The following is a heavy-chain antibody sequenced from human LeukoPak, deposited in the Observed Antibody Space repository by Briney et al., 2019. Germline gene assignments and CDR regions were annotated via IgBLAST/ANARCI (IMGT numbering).Heavy chain of an antibody. Sequence: PSETLSLTCTVSGGSISSYYWSWIRQPPGKGLEWIGYIYYSGSTNYNPSLKSRVTISVDTSKNQFSLKLSSVTAADTAVYYCARELYGDTDYWGQGTLVTFSS. J-gene: IGHJ4*02. CDR2: IYYSGST. CDR1: GGSISSYY. D-gene: IGHD4-17*01. CDR3: ARELYGDTDY. V-gene: IGHV4-59*01.